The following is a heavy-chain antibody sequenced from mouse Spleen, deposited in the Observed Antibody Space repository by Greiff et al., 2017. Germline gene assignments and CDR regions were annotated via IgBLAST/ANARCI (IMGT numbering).Heavy chain of an antibody. CDR1: GYTFTSYW. J-gene: IGHJ4*01. CDR3: AIEQLRPYAMDY. CDR2: IHPSDSDT. D-gene: IGHD2-4*01. Sequence: VQLQQPGTELVKPGASVKLSCKASGYTFTSYWMHWVKQRPGQGLEWIGRIHPSDSDTNYNQKFKGKATLTVDKSSSTDYMQLSSLTSEDSAVYYCAIEQLRPYAMDYWGQGTSVTVSS. V-gene: IGHV1-74*01.